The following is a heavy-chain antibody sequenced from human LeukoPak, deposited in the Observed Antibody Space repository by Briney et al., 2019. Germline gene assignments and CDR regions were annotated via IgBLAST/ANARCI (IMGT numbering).Heavy chain of an antibody. V-gene: IGHV3-30-3*01. CDR3: ARDHSSSSSYYFDY. J-gene: IGHJ4*02. D-gene: IGHD6-6*01. Sequence: GGSLRLSCAASGFTFSSYAMHWVRQAPGKGLEWVAVISYDGSNKYYADSVKGRFTISRDNSKNTLYLQMNSLRAEDTAVNYCARDHSSSSSYYFDYWGQGTLVTVSS. CDR2: ISYDGSNK. CDR1: GFTFSSYA.